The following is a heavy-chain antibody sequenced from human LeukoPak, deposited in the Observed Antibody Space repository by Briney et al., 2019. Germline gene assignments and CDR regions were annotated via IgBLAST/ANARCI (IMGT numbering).Heavy chain of an antibody. CDR1: GFNVSSHY. Sequence: GGSLRLSCAASGFNVSSHYMSWVRQAPGKGLEWVSSISSSSSYIYYADSVKGRFTISRDNAKNSLYLQMNSLRAEDTAVYYCARAPHRRASKTFDYWGQGTLVTVSS. J-gene: IGHJ4*02. V-gene: IGHV3-21*01. CDR2: ISSSSSYI. CDR3: ARAPHRRASKTFDY.